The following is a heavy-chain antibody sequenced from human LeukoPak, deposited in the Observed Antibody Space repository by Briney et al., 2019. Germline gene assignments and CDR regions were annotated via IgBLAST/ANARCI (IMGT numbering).Heavy chain of an antibody. D-gene: IGHD4-17*01. CDR1: GFTFSSYS. CDR2: ISSSGSTI. Sequence: TGGSLRLSCAASGFTFSSYSMSWIRQAPGKGLEWVSYISSSGSTIYYADSVKGRFTISRDNAKNSLYLQMNSLRAEDTAVYYCARDHGVSGYGDCFDYWGQGTLVTVSS. J-gene: IGHJ4*02. V-gene: IGHV3-48*04. CDR3: ARDHGVSGYGDCFDY.